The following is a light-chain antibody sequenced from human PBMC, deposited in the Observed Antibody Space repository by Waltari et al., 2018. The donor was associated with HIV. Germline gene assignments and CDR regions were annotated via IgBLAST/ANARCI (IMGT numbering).Light chain of an antibody. Sequence: QSALTQPPSASGSPGQSVTISCTGTSSDVGAYNYVSWYQQHPGKAPKLMISGVSKRPSGVPDRFSGSKSGNTASLTVSGLQAEDEAEYYCTSYAGNNLVFGGGTKMTV. CDR1: SSDVGAYNY. CDR2: GVS. CDR3: TSYAGNNLV. J-gene: IGLJ2*01. V-gene: IGLV2-8*01.